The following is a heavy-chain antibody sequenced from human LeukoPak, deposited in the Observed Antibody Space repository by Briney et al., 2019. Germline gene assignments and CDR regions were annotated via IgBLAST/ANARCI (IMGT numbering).Heavy chain of an antibody. J-gene: IGHJ3*01. V-gene: IGHV3-74*01. CDR3: ARDQCFSGYCHVFDS. D-gene: IGHD3-22*01. CDR2: INNEGSST. Sequence: GWSLRLSCAASGYSFGSHWMHGVRQAPGKGLVGVSRINNEGSSTSYADSVKGRFTISRDNVKNTLYLQMTSLRAEDTAMYCCARDQCFSGYCHVFDSWGRGTMVTVSS. CDR1: GYSFGSHW.